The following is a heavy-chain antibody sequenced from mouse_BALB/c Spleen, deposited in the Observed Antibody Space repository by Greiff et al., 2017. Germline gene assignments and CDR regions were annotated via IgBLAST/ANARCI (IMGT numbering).Heavy chain of an antibody. CDR3: TRRTVVAHWYFDV. V-gene: IGHV1S81*02. D-gene: IGHD1-1*01. CDR2: INPSNGGT. CDR1: GYTFTSYY. J-gene: IGHJ1*01. Sequence: VQRVESGAELVKPGASVKLSCKASGYTFTSYYMYWVKQRPGQGLEWIGEINPSNGGTNFNEKFKSKATLTVDKSSSTAYMQLSSLTSEDSAVYYCTRRTVVAHWYFDVWGAGTTVTVSS.